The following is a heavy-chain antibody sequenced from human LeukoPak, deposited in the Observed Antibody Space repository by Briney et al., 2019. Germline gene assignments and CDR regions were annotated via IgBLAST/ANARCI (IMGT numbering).Heavy chain of an antibody. CDR2: IFHSGST. Sequence: SETLSLTCTVSGYSISSGYYWGWIRQPPGKGLEWIGTIFHSGSTFYNPSLRSRVTISVDTSKNQFSLKLSSVTAADTAVYYCAREYYGSGSPYFDYWGXGXLVTVSS. D-gene: IGHD3-10*01. CDR3: AREYYGSGSPYFDY. J-gene: IGHJ4*01. CDR1: GYSISSGYY. V-gene: IGHV4-38-2*02.